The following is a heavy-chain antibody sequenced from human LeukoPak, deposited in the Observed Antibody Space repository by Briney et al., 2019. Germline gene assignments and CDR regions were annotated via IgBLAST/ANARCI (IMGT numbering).Heavy chain of an antibody. J-gene: IGHJ5*02. V-gene: IGHV4-34*01. Sequence: SETLSLTCAVYGGSFSGYYWSWIRQPPGKGLEWIGEINRSGSTNYNPSLKSRVTISVDTSKNQFSLKLSSVTAADTAVYYCARGRKIAVAVSWFDPWGQGTLVTVSS. CDR1: GGSFSGYY. CDR2: INRSGST. CDR3: ARGRKIAVAVSWFDP. D-gene: IGHD6-19*01.